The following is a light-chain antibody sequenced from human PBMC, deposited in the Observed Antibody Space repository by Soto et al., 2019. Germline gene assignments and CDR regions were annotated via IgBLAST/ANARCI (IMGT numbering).Light chain of an antibody. V-gene: IGKV3-11*01. CDR1: QSVSSY. CDR3: QQRSNWPPIT. J-gene: IGKJ5*01. CDR2: DAS. Sequence: EIVLTQSPATLSLSPGERATLSCRASQSVSSYLAWYQQKPGQAPRLLIYDASNRATGIPARFSGSGSGTDFTLTSSSLEPEDFAVYYCQQRSNWPPITVGQGTRLEIK.